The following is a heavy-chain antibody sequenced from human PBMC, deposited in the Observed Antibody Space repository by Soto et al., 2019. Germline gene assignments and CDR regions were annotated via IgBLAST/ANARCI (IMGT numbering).Heavy chain of an antibody. V-gene: IGHV5-51*01. D-gene: IGHD4-17*01. CDR2: IYPGDSEI. CDR3: ARHSEDTVTPDF. Sequence: GESLKISCKASGYSFTSYWIGWVRQVPGEGLEWMGIIYPGDSEIRYNPSFQGQVTISADKSITTAYLQWSRLAASDTAMYYCARHSEDTVTPDFWGQGTLVTVSS. J-gene: IGHJ4*02. CDR1: GYSFTSYW.